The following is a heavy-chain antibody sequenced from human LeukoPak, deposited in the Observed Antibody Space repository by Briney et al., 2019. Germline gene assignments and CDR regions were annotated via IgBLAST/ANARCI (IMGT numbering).Heavy chain of an antibody. Sequence: ASVKVSCKASGYTFTGYYMHWVRQAPGQGLEWMGRINPNSGGTNYAQKFQGRVTMTRDTSISTAYMELSRLRSDDTAVYYCATLYYYDSSGFDDAFDIWGQGTMVTVSP. J-gene: IGHJ3*02. V-gene: IGHV1-2*06. CDR3: ATLYYYDSSGFDDAFDI. D-gene: IGHD3-22*01. CDR1: GYTFTGYY. CDR2: INPNSGGT.